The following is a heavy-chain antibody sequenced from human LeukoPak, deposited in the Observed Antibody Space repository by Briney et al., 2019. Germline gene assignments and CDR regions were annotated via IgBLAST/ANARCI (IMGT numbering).Heavy chain of an antibody. CDR3: ARDSGYAFDI. D-gene: IGHD1-26*01. CDR2: IGISSSTI. Sequence: GGSLRLSCVASGFTFSTYAMSWVRQAPGKGLEWVSYIGISSSTIDYADSVKGRFTISRDNAKNSLYLQMNSLRAEDTAVYYCARDSGYAFDIWGQGTMVTVSS. J-gene: IGHJ3*02. V-gene: IGHV3-48*01. CDR1: GFTFSTYA.